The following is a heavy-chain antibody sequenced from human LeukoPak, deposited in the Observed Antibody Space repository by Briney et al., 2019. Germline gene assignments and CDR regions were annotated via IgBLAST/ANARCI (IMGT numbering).Heavy chain of an antibody. Sequence: GESLKISCKASGYTFANYWISWVRPLPGKGLEWMGIIYPGDSNTRYSLSFHGQVTISVNKSISTAYVQWSSLQASDTAMYYCARVRGNLNSVVVTARSGWFDPWGQGTQVTVSS. CDR3: ARVRGNLNSVVVTARSGWFDP. CDR2: IYPGDSNT. J-gene: IGHJ5*02. V-gene: IGHV5-51*01. D-gene: IGHD2-21*02. CDR1: GYTFANYW.